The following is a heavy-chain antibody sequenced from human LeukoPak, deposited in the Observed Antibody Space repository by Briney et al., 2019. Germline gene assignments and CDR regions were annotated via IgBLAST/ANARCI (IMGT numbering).Heavy chain of an antibody. D-gene: IGHD5-12*01. CDR2: ISGSGGST. CDR3: AKLTSLGSGYDYGYFDY. CDR1: GGSISNYY. V-gene: IGHV3-23*01. Sequence: LSLTCAVSGGSISNYYWSWVRQAPGKGLEWVSAISGSGGSTYYADSVKDRFTISRDNSKNTLYLQMNSLRAEDTAVYYCAKLTSLGSGYDYGYFDYWGQGTLVTVSS. J-gene: IGHJ4*02.